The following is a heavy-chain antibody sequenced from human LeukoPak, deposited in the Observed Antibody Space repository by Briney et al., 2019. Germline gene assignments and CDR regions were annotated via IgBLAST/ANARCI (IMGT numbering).Heavy chain of an antibody. CDR3: ARVEMVRGVITTYYFDY. J-gene: IGHJ4*02. V-gene: IGHV4-59*01. CDR1: GGSFSGYY. CDR2: IYYSGST. Sequence: PSETLSLTCAVYGGSFSGYYWSWIRQPPGKGLEWIGYIYYSGSTNYNPSLKSRVTISVDTSKNQFSLKLSSVTAADTAVYYCARVEMVRGVITTYYFDYWGQGTLVTVSS. D-gene: IGHD3-10*01.